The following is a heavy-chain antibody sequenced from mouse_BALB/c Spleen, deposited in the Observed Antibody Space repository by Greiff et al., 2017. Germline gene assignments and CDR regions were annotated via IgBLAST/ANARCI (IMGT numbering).Heavy chain of an antibody. CDR2: IDPANGNT. Sequence: VQLQQSGAELVKPGASVKLSCTASGFTFKDTYMYWVKQSPEQGLEWIGRIDPANGNTKYHPKFQGKVTITADTSSNNAYLQLSSLKSEDTAVDNCARIRDYTYYAMDYWGQGTSVTVSS. V-gene: IGHV14-3*02. D-gene: IGHD2-4*01. CDR3: ARIRDYTYYAMDY. J-gene: IGHJ4*01. CDR1: GFTFKDTY.